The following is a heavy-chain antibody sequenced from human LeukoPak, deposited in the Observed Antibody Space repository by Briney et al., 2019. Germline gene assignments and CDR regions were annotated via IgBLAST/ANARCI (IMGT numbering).Heavy chain of an antibody. Sequence: GGSLRLSCAGSGFTFSTYWMSWVRQAPGAGLEWVANINQAGSEKYYVDSVKGRFTISRDNAKNSLSLQMNSLRGEDTAVYYCARGPGLAMGKGYFDYCGQGTLVTVSS. J-gene: IGHJ4*02. CDR1: GFTFSTYW. D-gene: IGHD6-19*01. V-gene: IGHV3-7*05. CDR2: INQAGSEK. CDR3: ARGPGLAMGKGYFDY.